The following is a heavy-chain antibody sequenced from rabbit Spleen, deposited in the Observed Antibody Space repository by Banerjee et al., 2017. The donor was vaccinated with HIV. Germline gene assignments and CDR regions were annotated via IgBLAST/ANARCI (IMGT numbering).Heavy chain of an antibody. CDR1: GFSFSDRDV. D-gene: IGHD1-1*01. J-gene: IGHJ4*01. CDR3: ARDLVGVIGWNFYL. V-gene: IGHV1S45*01. CDR2: INAATDKP. Sequence: QQQLVESGGGLVQPEGSLTLTCKASGFSFSDRDVMCWVRQAPGKGLEWIACINAATDKPVYATWAKGRFTISRTSSTTVTLRMTSLTAADRATYFCARDLVGVIGWNFYLWGPGTLVTVS.